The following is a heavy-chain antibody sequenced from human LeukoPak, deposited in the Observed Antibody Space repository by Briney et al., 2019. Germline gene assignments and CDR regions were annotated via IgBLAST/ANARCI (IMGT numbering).Heavy chain of an antibody. CDR1: GFTFDDYA. J-gene: IGHJ4*02. CDR2: ISWNSGSI. CDR3: AKVGSRADFGGYFDY. Sequence: GRSLRLSCAASGFTFDDYAMHWVRQAPGKGLEWVSGISWNSGSIGYADSVKGRFTISRDNAKNSLYLQMNSLRAEDTALYYCAKVGSRADFGGYFDYWGQGTLVTVSS. V-gene: IGHV3-9*01. D-gene: IGHD4-23*01.